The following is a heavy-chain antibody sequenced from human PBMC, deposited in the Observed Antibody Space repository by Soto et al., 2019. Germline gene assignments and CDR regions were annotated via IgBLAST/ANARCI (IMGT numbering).Heavy chain of an antibody. Sequence: SETLSLTCTVFGGSIRSYYWSWIRQPPGKGLEWIGYIYYSGSTNYNPSLKSRVTISVDTSKNQFSLKLSSVTAADTAVYYCARVGDDYVWGSYRYTNYYYGMDVWGQGTTVTVSS. CDR3: ARVGDDYVWGSYRYTNYYYGMDV. CDR2: IYYSGST. V-gene: IGHV4-59*01. CDR1: GGSIRSYY. D-gene: IGHD3-16*02. J-gene: IGHJ6*02.